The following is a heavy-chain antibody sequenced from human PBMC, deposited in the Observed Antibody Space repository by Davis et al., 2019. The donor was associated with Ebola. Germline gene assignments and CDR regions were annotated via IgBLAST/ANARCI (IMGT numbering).Heavy chain of an antibody. V-gene: IGHV3-23*01. D-gene: IGHD3-3*01. CDR2: ISGSGGTT. Sequence: GEPLKISCADSVITFSSYAMTWVRQAPGKGLEWVSAISGSGGTTYYAGSVKGRFTVSRDNSKKTMYLQMNSLRAEDTAVYYCARSGLSFGVVKYHYGMDVWGKGTTVTVSS. CDR3: ARSGLSFGVVKYHYGMDV. CDR1: VITFSSYA. J-gene: IGHJ6*04.